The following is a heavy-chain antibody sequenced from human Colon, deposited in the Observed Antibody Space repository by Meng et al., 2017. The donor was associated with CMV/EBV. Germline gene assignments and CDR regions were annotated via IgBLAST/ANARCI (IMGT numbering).Heavy chain of an antibody. V-gene: IGHV3-30-3*01. Sequence: NVSGLSMHWLRQAAGKGLEWVAGLSYDGGKKFYADSMKGRFTISRDTSRNTLYLEMNSLRPEDTAVYYCVRDKNGYSGFDYYFDYWGQGTLVTVSS. D-gene: IGHD5-12*01. J-gene: IGHJ4*02. CDR2: LSYDGGKK. CDR1: NVSGLS. CDR3: VRDKNGYSGFDYYFDY.